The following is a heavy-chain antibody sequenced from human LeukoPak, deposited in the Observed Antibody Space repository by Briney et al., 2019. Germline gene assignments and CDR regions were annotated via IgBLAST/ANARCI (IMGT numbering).Heavy chain of an antibody. D-gene: IGHD3-10*01. CDR2: IKNSGST. V-gene: IGHV4-61*08. CDR1: GASFSSGGFY. CDR3: AGEGAYYYGSGSYYGPFER. J-gene: IGHJ4*02. Sequence: SGALSLTRTVSGASFSSGGFYGRCIRQPPGEGLVWIGYIKNSGSTNYNSYLKSRVILSVGTPKHQCSLKLSSVTAADTAVYYCAGEGAYYYGSGSYYGPFERWGQGALVPVSS.